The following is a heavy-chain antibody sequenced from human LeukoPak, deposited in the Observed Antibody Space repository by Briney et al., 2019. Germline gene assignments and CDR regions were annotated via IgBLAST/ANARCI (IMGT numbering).Heavy chain of an antibody. D-gene: IGHD3-3*01. V-gene: IGHV1-2*02. CDR2: INPNSGST. Sequence: ASVKVSCKASGYTFTGYYMHWVRQAPGQGLEWMGWINPNSGSTNYAQKFQGRVTMTRDTSIGTAYMELSRLRSDDTAVYYCARDPGRRFLEWLLNYWGQGTLVTVSS. CDR1: GYTFTGYY. CDR3: ARDPGRRFLEWLLNY. J-gene: IGHJ4*02.